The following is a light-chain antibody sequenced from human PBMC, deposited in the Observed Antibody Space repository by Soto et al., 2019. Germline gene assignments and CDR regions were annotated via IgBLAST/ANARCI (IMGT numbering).Light chain of an antibody. J-gene: IGKJ4*01. V-gene: IGKV3-20*01. CDR1: QSVSSSY. CDR3: QRYGNSLT. Sequence: EIVLTRSPGSLSLSPGERATLSCTASQSVSSSYLAWYQQKPGQAPRLLIYGASSRAIGIPDRISGSGSGTDFTLTISRLEPEDFAVYYCQRYGNSLTFGGGTKVEIK. CDR2: GAS.